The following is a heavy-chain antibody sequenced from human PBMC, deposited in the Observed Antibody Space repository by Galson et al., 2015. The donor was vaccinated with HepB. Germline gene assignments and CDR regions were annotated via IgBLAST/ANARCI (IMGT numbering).Heavy chain of an antibody. CDR3: ARDSGLRERRLYYFDF. CDR2: IWYDGSNE. J-gene: IGHJ4*02. D-gene: IGHD3-16*01. V-gene: IGHV3-33*01. Sequence: SLRLSCAASGFTFNSYGMHWVRQAPGKGLEWVAIIWYDGSNEDYADSVKGRFTISRDNSKNTLYLQMNSLKAEDTAVYYCARDSGLRERRLYYFDFWGQGTLVTVSS. CDR1: GFTFNSYG.